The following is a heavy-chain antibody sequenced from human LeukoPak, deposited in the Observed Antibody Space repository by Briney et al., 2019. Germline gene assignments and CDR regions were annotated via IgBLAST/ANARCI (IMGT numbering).Heavy chain of an antibody. J-gene: IGHJ4*02. Sequence: GRSLRLSCAASGFTFSSYGMHWVRQAPGKGLEWVAVISYDGSNKYYADSVKGRFTISRDNSKNTLYLQMSSLRSEDTAVYYCARDDVHYYDSSGYGDYWGQGTLVTVSS. V-gene: IGHV3-30*03. CDR1: GFTFSSYG. D-gene: IGHD3-22*01. CDR2: ISYDGSNK. CDR3: ARDDVHYYDSSGYGDY.